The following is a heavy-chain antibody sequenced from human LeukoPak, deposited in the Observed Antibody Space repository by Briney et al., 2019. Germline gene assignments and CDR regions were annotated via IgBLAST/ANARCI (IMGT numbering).Heavy chain of an antibody. CDR2: IGTAGDT. CDR3: AKVMGSSWQPIAFDI. Sequence: TGGSLRLSCAASGFTFSSYDMHWVRQATGKGLEWVSAIGTAGDTYYPGSVKGRFTISRDNSKNTLYLQMNSLRAEDTAVYYCAKVMGSSWQPIAFDIWGQGTMVTVSS. D-gene: IGHD6-13*01. J-gene: IGHJ3*02. V-gene: IGHV3-13*01. CDR1: GFTFSSYD.